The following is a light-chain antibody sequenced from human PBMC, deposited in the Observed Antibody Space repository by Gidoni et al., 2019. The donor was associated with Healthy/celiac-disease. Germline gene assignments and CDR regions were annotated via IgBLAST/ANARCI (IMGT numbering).Light chain of an antibody. CDR3: QQDGSSPPHT. CDR1: QSASSIY. J-gene: IGKJ2*01. Sequence: ESVLTESTGTRSLSPGESATLSCRASQSASSIYLVWYQHKPGQAPRILIYGASSRATGIPDRFSRSGSRTDCTHTISRLEPEDFAVYYCQQDGSSPPHTFGQGTKLEIK. V-gene: IGKV3-20*01. CDR2: GAS.